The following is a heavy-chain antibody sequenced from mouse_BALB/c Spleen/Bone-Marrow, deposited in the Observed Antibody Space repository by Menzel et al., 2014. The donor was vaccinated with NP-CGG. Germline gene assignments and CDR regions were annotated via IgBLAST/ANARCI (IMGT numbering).Heavy chain of an antibody. V-gene: IGHV1-69*02. D-gene: IGHD2-4*01. CDR1: GYTFTSYW. J-gene: IGHJ1*01. Sequence: QVQLQQSGAELVKPGASVKLSCKASGYTFTSYWMHWVKQRPGQGLEWIGEIDPSDSYTNYNQKFKGKATLTVDKSSSTAYMQLSSLASEDSAVYYFARSRGYYDYWNFDVWGAGTTVTVSS. CDR3: ARSRGYYDYWNFDV. CDR2: IDPSDSYT.